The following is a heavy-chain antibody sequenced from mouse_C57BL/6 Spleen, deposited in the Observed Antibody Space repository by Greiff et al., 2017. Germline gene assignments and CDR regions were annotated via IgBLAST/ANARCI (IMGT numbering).Heavy chain of an antibody. J-gene: IGHJ1*03. V-gene: IGHV1-62-2*01. Sequence: QVQLQQSGAELVKPGASVKLSCKASGYTFTKYTIHWVKQRPGQGLEWIGWIYPGSGSTDYNEKFKDEATLTADKSSSTAYMELSSLTSEDSAVYYCARHEDGVKPYRYFGVWGTGATVTVSS. CDR3: ARHEDGVKPYRYFGV. CDR2: IYPGSGST. CDR1: GYTFTKYT.